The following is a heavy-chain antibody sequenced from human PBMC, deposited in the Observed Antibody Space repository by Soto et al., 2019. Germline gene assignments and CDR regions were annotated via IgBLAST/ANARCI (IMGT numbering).Heavy chain of an antibody. V-gene: IGHV3-74*01. D-gene: IGHD3-3*01. CDR1: GLTLSRPR. CDR2: INTDGSSQ. Sequence: SWAGCGLTLSRPRMHSFRQTKEKGLVWVSRINTDGSSQSYADSVKGRFTISRDNAKNTLYLQMNSLRAEDTAMYYCARGFDFWSGFYCSALAVRGQGTTVTVS. J-gene: IGHJ6*02. CDR3: ARGFDFWSGFYCSALAV.